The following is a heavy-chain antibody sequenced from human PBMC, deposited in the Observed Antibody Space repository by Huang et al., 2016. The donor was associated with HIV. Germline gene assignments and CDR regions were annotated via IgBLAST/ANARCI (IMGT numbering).Heavy chain of an antibody. CDR2: ISASGGRT. CDR3: PRNGRSTYRYDWYFDF. J-gene: IGHJ2*01. D-gene: IGHD3-16*02. Sequence: VQLLESGGGLVQPGGSLRLSCAASGFTFSSFAMWWVRQAPGKGLEWVDAISASGGRTYFADSVNGRFTISRDNSNNTVYLQMNSLKDEDTAVYYCPRNGRSTYRYDWYFDFWGRGTLVTVSS. V-gene: IGHV3-23*01. CDR1: GFTFSSFA.